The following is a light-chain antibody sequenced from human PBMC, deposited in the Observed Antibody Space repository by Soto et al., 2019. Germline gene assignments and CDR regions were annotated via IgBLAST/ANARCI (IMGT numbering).Light chain of an antibody. CDR1: RSNIGGGYD. CDR3: QSYDFTLGAFWV. Sequence: QSVLTQPPSVSGTPGQRVSISCTGSRSNIGGGYDVHWYLQLPGTAPKLLIYGTSNRPSGVPDRFSGSKSGTSASLAITGLQAEDEAHYFCQSYDFTLGAFWVFGGGTKVTVL. V-gene: IGLV1-40*01. CDR2: GTS. J-gene: IGLJ3*02.